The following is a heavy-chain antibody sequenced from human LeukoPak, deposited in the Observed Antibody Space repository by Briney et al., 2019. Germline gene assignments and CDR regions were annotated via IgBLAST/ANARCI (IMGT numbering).Heavy chain of an antibody. D-gene: IGHD3-3*01. Sequence: GGSLRLSCAASGFTFSGYTIHWVRQAPGKGLEWVAVMSSDGSIKKYANSVKGRFTISRDNSKNTLYLQMDSLRAEDTAVYYCARELTIFGVVIQRYDTFDIWGQGTMVTVSS. CDR1: GFTFSGYT. CDR3: ARELTIFGVVIQRYDTFDI. J-gene: IGHJ3*02. CDR2: MSSDGSIK. V-gene: IGHV3-30-3*01.